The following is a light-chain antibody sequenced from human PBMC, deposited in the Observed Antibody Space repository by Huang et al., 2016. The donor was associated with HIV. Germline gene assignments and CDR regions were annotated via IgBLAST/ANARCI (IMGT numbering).Light chain of an antibody. Sequence: DIRLTQSPSTLSASVGDRVTITCRTTQTISKWLAWFQQKPGGAPKLLIYDASTLETGVPSRCSGSGSGTYFSLTVARLQPEDFVTYYCQQYSAYPFTFGPGTKLEI. CDR1: QTISKW. J-gene: IGKJ2*01. CDR2: DAS. CDR3: QQYSAYPFT. V-gene: IGKV1-5*01.